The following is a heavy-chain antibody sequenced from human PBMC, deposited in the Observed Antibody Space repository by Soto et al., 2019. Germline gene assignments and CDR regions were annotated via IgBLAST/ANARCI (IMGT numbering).Heavy chain of an antibody. CDR1: GDTFPSYW. CDR2: IYPGDSET. D-gene: IGHD3-22*01. Sequence: GESLKISCKGSGDTFPSYWIAWVRQMSGKGLEWMGIIYPGDSETRYSPSFQGQVTISADKSIKTAYLQWRSLKASDTAMYYCARLTDYYDQSGDYTDPDDACDICDRLTMVTV. CDR3: ARLTDYYDQSGDYTDPDDACDI. J-gene: IGHJ3*02. V-gene: IGHV5-51*01.